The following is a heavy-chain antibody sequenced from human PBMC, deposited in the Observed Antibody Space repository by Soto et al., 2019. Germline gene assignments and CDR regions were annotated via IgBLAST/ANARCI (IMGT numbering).Heavy chain of an antibody. CDR3: AKNGHPPYYYYGLDV. V-gene: IGHV1-18*01. CDR1: GYTFSRYG. Sequence: QGQLVQSGPEAKKPGASVKVSCKASGYTFSRYGISWVRQAPGQGLEWMGWISGYNGDTKYAQKVQGRVTMTTDTSPYTAYLNLRSLTSADTAIYYCAKNGHPPYYYYGLDVWGQGTTVTVSS. CDR2: ISGYNGDT. D-gene: IGHD2-8*01. J-gene: IGHJ6*02.